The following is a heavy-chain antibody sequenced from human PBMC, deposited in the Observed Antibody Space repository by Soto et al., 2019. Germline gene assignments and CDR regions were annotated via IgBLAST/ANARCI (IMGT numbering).Heavy chain of an antibody. D-gene: IGHD2-2*02. J-gene: IGHJ5*02. CDR3: ARLARDPGYCSSTRCYRRGNWLDP. V-gene: IGHV5-10-1*01. CDR1: GYSFTSYW. CDR2: IDPSDSYT. Sequence: GESLKISCKGSGYSFTSYWISWVRQMPGKGLEWMGRIDPSDSYTNYSPSFQGHVTISADKSISTAYLQWSSLKASDTAMYYCARLARDPGYCSSTRCYRRGNWLDPWGQGTLVTVYS.